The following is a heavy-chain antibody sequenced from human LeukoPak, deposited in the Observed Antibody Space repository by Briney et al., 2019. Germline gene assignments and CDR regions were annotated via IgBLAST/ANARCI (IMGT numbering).Heavy chain of an antibody. V-gene: IGHV3-23*01. CDR2: ISNSGGST. CDR3: AKETSSSFDY. CDR1: GFTFSSYA. Sequence: GGSLRLSCAASGFTFSSYAMNWVRQAPGKGLEWVSGISNSGGSTYYADSVKGRFTFSRDNSKNTLYLQMNSLRAEDTAVYYCAKETSSSFDYWGQGTLVTVSS. D-gene: IGHD6-6*01. J-gene: IGHJ4*02.